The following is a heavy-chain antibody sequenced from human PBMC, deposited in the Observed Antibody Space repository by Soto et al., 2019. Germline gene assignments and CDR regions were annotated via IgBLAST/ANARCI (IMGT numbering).Heavy chain of an antibody. CDR2: VNNDGTDT. V-gene: IGHV3-74*03. J-gene: IGHJ6*02. CDR3: ARGGLQHALDV. Sequence: EVQLVESGGGLVQPGGSLRLSCAASGFTFSNYWMYWARQAPGKGLGWVSRVNNDGTDTTHADSVKGRFTISRDNAENTLYLQMNSLRAEDTAVYYCARGGLQHALDVWGQGSTVTVSS. CDR1: GFTFSNYW. D-gene: IGHD6-13*01.